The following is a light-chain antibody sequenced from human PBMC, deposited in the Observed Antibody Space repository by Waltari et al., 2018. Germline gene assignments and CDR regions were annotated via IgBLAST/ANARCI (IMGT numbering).Light chain of an antibody. CDR3: LHDYTYPWT. V-gene: IGKV1-6*01. J-gene: IGKJ1*01. Sequence: AIQMTQSPSSLSASVGDRVTITCRASQGIRSDLAWYQHKPGKAPKLLIYAASYLQSGVPSRFNGSGSGTDFTHTISSLQPEDFATYYCLHDYTYPWTFGQGTKLEVK. CDR2: AAS. CDR1: QGIRSD.